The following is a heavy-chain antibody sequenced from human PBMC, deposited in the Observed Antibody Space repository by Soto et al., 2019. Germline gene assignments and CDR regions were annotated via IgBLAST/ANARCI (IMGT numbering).Heavy chain of an antibody. J-gene: IGHJ4*02. D-gene: IGHD3-10*01. CDR3: ARVRKEFMVRGVKYYFDY. CDR1: GGSISSGDYY. CDR2: IYYSGST. Sequence: SETLSLTCTVSGGSISSGDYYWSWIRQPPGKGLEWIGYIYYSGSTNYNPSLKSRVTISVDTSKNQFSLKLSSVTAADTAVYYCARVRKEFMVRGVKYYFDYWGQGTLVTVSS. V-gene: IGHV4-30-4*01.